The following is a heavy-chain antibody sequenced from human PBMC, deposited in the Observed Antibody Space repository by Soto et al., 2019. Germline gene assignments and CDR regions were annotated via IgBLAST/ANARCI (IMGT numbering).Heavy chain of an antibody. CDR3: AHMHCSGGSCYYFDY. CDR2: IYWDDDK. J-gene: IGHJ4*02. D-gene: IGHD2-15*01. V-gene: IGHV2-5*02. CDR1: GFSLSTSGVG. Sequence: SGPTLVNPTQTLTLTCTFSGFSLSTSGVGVGWIRQPPGKALEWLALIYWDDDKRYSPSLKSRLTITKDTSKNQVVLTMTNMDPVDTATYYCAHMHCSGGSCYYFDYWGQGTLVTVSS.